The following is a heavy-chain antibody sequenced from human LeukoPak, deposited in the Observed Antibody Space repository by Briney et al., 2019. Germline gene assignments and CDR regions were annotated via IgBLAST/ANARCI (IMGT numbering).Heavy chain of an antibody. CDR3: ARDTEYSSSSPFDP. Sequence: SETLSLTCTVSGGSISSSSYYWGWIRQPPGKGLEWIGSIYYSGSTYYNPSLKSRVTISLDTSKNQFPLKLSSVTAADTAVYYCARDTEYSSSSPFDPWGQGTLVTVSS. V-gene: IGHV4-39*06. J-gene: IGHJ5*02. CDR1: GGSISSSSYY. D-gene: IGHD6-13*01. CDR2: IYYSGST.